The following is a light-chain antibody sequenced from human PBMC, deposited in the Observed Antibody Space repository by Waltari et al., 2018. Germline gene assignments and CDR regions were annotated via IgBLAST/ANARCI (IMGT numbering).Light chain of an antibody. Sequence: ATPPVRASENMSKYLTWYQQKPGQAPRLLIYAASTRATGIPDRFSGSGFGTDFSLTISSLEPEDFAVYYCQHYVRLPVTFGQGTKVEIK. CDR3: QHYVRLPVT. J-gene: IGKJ1*01. CDR2: AAS. V-gene: IGKV3-20*01. CDR1: ENMSKY.